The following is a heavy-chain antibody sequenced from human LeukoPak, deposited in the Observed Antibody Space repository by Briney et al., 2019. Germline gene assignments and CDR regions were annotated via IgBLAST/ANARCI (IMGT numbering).Heavy chain of an antibody. CDR2: INHSGST. V-gene: IGHV4-34*01. CDR3: ARGPLMVYFDY. D-gene: IGHD2-8*01. CDR1: GGSISSYY. J-gene: IGHJ4*02. Sequence: PSETLSLTCTVSGGSISSYYWSWIRQPPGKGLEWIGEINHSGSTNYNPSLKSRVTISVDTSKNQFSLKLSSVTAADTAVYYCARGPLMVYFDYWGQGTLVTVSS.